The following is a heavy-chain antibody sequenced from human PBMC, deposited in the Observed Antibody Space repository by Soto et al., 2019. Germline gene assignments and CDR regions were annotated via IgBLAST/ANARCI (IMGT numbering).Heavy chain of an antibody. J-gene: IGHJ5*02. D-gene: IGHD3-3*01. CDR3: AKYYDFWSGHPGFDP. V-gene: IGHV4-59*01. CDR1: GGSISSYY. CDR2: IYCSGST. Sequence: SETLSLTCTVSGGSISSYYWSWIRQPPGKGLEWIGYIYCSGSTNYNPSLKSRVTISVDTSKNQFSLKLSSVTAADTAVYYCAKYYDFWSGHPGFDPWGQGTLVNVSS.